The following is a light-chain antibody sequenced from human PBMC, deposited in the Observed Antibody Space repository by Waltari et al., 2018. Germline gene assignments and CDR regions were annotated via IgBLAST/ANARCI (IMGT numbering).Light chain of an antibody. V-gene: IGKV3-11*01. CDR2: DAS. CDR3: QQRSNPFT. CDR1: QSDSSY. J-gene: IGKJ3*01. Sequence: EIVLTQSTATLSLSPGERPTLPCSASQSDSSYFAWYQQKPGQTPRLLICDASNGATRIPARFSGSGSETDFTLTISSLEPEDVSFYYCQQRSNPFTFGPGTKVDIK.